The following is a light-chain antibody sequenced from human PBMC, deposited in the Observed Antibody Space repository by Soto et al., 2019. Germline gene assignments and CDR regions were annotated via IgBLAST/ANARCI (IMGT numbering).Light chain of an antibody. Sequence: DIVMTQSPDSLAVSLGERATINCKSSQSVLYSSNNKNYLAWYQQKPGQPPKVLIYWASTRESGVPDRFSGSGSGTDFTLTISSLQAEDVAVYYCQQYLLSPLPFGGGTNGEIK. CDR2: WAS. CDR3: QQYLLSPLP. V-gene: IGKV4-1*01. CDR1: QSVLYSSNNKNY. J-gene: IGKJ4*01.